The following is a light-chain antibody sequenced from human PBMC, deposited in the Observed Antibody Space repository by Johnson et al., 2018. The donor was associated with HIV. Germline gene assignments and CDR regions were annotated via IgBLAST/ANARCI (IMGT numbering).Light chain of an antibody. CDR2: ENN. Sequence: QLVLTQPPSVSAAPGQKVTVSCSGSSSNIGSNDVSWYQQFPGAAPKLLIYENNERPSGIPDRFSASKSGTSATLGITGLQTGDEGDYYCGTWHTSLSGGGVFGTGTKVTVL. CDR1: SSNIGSND. V-gene: IGLV1-51*02. CDR3: GTWHTSLSGGGV. J-gene: IGLJ1*01.